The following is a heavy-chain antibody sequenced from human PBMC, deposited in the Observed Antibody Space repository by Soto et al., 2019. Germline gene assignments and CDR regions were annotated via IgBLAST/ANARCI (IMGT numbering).Heavy chain of an antibody. Sequence: QVQLVESGGGVVQPGRSLRLSCAASGFTFNSFGMHWVRQAPGKGLEWVAVIWYDGSNKYYADSVKGRFTISRDNSKNTLYLQMDSLRAEDTALSYCVRDNMIVGRSFDYWGQGSLVTVSS. CDR3: VRDNMIVGRSFDY. CDR2: IWYDGSNK. J-gene: IGHJ4*02. CDR1: GFTFNSFG. V-gene: IGHV3-33*01. D-gene: IGHD3-22*01.